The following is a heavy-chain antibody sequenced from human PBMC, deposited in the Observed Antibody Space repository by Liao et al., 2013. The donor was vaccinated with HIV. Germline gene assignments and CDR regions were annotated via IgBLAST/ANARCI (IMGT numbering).Heavy chain of an antibody. V-gene: IGHV4-39*07. J-gene: IGHJ3*02. CDR3: ARDGGITVIVVVVPGNTFDI. D-gene: IGHD3-22*01. CDR1: GDSISGGTYY. Sequence: QVQLQASGPGLVKPSETLSLTCTVFGDSISGGTYYWGWIRQSPGKGLEGLASTHYTGITYYNPPVKSRVTISLDTPKNEFSLKLNSVTAADTAVYYCARDGGITVIVVVVPGNTFDIWGQGTMVTVSS. CDR2: THYTGIT.